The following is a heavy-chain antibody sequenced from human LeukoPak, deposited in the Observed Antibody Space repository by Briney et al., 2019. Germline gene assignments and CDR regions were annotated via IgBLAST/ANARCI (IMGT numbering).Heavy chain of an antibody. CDR3: VRNNWNSVYYGMDV. Sequence: GGSLRLSCAASGFTFSSYGMHWVRQAAGEGLEWVAVIWYDGTNKYYADSVKGRFTISRDNSKNTLYLQMNSLRAEDTAVYYCVRNNWNSVYYGMDVWGQGTTVTVSS. CDR2: IWYDGTNK. V-gene: IGHV3-33*08. D-gene: IGHD1-7*01. J-gene: IGHJ6*02. CDR1: GFTFSSYG.